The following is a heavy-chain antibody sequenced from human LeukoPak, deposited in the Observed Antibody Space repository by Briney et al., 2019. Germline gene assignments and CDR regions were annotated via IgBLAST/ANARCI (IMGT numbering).Heavy chain of an antibody. Sequence: GGSLRLSCAVSGFTFSSYWMHWVRQAPGKGLVWVSRINSDGSSTSYADSVKGRFTISRDNAKNTLYLQMNSLRAEDTAVYYCARLYDYGDYVDYWGQGTLVTVSS. CDR2: INSDGSST. V-gene: IGHV3-74*01. CDR1: GFTFSSYW. J-gene: IGHJ4*02. D-gene: IGHD4-17*01. CDR3: ARLYDYGDYVDY.